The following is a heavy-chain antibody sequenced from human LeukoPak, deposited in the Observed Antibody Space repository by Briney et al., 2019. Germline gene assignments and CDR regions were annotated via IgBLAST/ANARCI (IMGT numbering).Heavy chain of an antibody. D-gene: IGHD1-26*01. CDR3: ARERRGATFNNYYGLDV. J-gene: IGHJ6*02. CDR1: GYTFTGYY. CDR2: INPYSGGT. V-gene: IGHV1-2*02. Sequence: GASVNVSCKASGYTFTGYYMHWVRQAPGQGLEWMGWINPYSGGTIYAQKFQGRVTMTRDTSINTSYMDLTRLRSDDTAVYYCARERRGATFNNYYGLDVWGQGTTVTVSS.